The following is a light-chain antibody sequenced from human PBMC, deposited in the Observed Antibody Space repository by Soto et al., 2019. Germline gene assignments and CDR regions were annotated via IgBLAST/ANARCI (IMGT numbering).Light chain of an antibody. CDR2: DVT. J-gene: IGLJ1*01. CDR1: SNDVGSYNY. V-gene: IGLV2-14*01. CDR3: KSYTTSNTYV. Sequence: QSVLTQPASVSGSPGQSIAISCTGTSNDVGSYNYVSWYQQHPGKAPKLMIYDVTNRPSGVSDRLSGSKSGNTASLTISGLQAEDEADYYCKSYTTSNTYVFGSGTKVTVL.